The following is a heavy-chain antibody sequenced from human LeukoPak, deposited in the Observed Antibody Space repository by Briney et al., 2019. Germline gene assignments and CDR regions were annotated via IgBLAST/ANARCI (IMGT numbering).Heavy chain of an antibody. CDR3: AKDKMAYSTSSWDY. D-gene: IGHD6-6*01. V-gene: IGHV3-30*18. CDR1: GFAFSNYA. J-gene: IGHJ4*02. CDR2: ISYDGGTK. Sequence: GRSLRLSCAASGFAFSNYAMHWVRQAPGWGLEWVAVISYDGGTKYYADSVKGRFTISRDNSKNTLYLQMNSLRAEDTAVYYCAKDKMAYSTSSWDYWGQGTLVTVSS.